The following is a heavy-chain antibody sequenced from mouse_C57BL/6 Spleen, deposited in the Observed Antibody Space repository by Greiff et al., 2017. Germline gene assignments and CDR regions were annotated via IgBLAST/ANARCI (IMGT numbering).Heavy chain of an antibody. CDR2: IDPSDSET. Sequence: VQLQQPGAELVRPGSSVKLSCKASGYTFTSYWMHWVKQRPIQGLEWIGNIDPSDSETHYNQKFKDKATLTVDKSSSTAYMQLSSLTSEDSAVYYCARIRAGEGYYAMDYWGQGTSVTVSS. CDR3: ARIRAGEGYYAMDY. D-gene: IGHD3-1*01. J-gene: IGHJ4*01. V-gene: IGHV1-52*01. CDR1: GYTFTSYW.